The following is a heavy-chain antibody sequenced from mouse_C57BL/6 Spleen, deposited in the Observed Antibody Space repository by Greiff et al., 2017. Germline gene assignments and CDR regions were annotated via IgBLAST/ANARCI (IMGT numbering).Heavy chain of an antibody. J-gene: IGHJ2*01. V-gene: IGHV1-82*01. CDR2: IYPGDGDT. D-gene: IGHD2-2*01. CDR1: GYAFSSSW. Sequence: QVQLQQSGPELVKPGASVKISCKASGYAFSSSWMHWVKQRPGKGLEWIGRIYPGDGDTNYNGKFKGKATLTADKSSSTAYMQLSSLTSEDSAVYFCARGVTTDYWGQGTTLTVSS. CDR3: ARGVTTDY.